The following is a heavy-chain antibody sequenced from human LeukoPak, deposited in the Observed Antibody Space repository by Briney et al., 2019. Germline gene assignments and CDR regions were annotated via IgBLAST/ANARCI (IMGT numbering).Heavy chain of an antibody. J-gene: IGHJ4*02. CDR1: GGSISSSSYY. CDR3: AREGDYYDSSPTLDY. Sequence: PSETLSLTCTVSGGSISSSSYYWGWIRQPPGKGLEWIGRIYTSGSTNYNPSLKSRVTMSVDTSKNQFSLKLSSVTAADTAAYYCAREGDYYDSSPTLDYWGQGTLVTVSS. V-gene: IGHV4-39*07. D-gene: IGHD3-22*01. CDR2: IYTSGST.